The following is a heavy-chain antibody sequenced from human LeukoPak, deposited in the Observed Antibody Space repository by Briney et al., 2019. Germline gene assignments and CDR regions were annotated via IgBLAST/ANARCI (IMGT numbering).Heavy chain of an antibody. CDR3: AKGSRGYTNYFFDY. V-gene: IGHV3-23*01. Sequence: GGSLRLSCASSGFSFSGYAMNWVRQAPGKGLELVSSISGSGASTFYADSVKGRFITSKDTPSNTVYLQMNSLRAEDTAVYYCAKGSRGYTNYFFDYWGQGILVTVSS. D-gene: IGHD6-13*01. CDR2: ISGSGAST. J-gene: IGHJ4*02. CDR1: GFSFSGYA.